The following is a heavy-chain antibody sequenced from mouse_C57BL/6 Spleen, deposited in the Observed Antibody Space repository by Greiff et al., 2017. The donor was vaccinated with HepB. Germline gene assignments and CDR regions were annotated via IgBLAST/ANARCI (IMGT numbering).Heavy chain of an antibody. CDR3: ARGTTAYWYFDV. Sequence: ESGPGLVKPSQSLSLTCSVTGYSITSGYYWNWIRQFPGNKLEWMGYISYDGSNNYNPSLKNRISITRDTSKNQFFLKLNSVTTEDTATYYCARGTTAYWYFDVWGTGTTVTVSS. D-gene: IGHD1-2*01. CDR2: ISYDGSN. V-gene: IGHV3-6*01. J-gene: IGHJ1*03. CDR1: GYSITSGYY.